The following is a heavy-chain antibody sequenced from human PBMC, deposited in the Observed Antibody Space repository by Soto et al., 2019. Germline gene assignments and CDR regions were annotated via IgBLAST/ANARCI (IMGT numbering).Heavy chain of an antibody. D-gene: IGHD3-3*01. CDR1: GGSISSYY. CDR2: IYYSGST. V-gene: IGHV4-59*01. J-gene: IGHJ6*03. CDR3: ARETSGYYRDYYYYMDV. Sequence: SETLSLTCTVSGGSISSYYWSWIRQPPGKGLEWIGYIYYSGSTNYNPSLKSRVTISVDTSKNQFSLKLSSVTAADTAVYYFARETSGYYRDYYYYMDVWGKGTTVTVSS.